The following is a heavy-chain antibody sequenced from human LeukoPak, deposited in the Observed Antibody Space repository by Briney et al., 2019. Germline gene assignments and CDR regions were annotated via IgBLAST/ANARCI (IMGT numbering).Heavy chain of an antibody. Sequence: GGSLKISCKGSGYRFTSYWIGWVRQIPGKGLGWMGIIYPGDSDTRYSPSFQGQVAISADKSISTAYLQWSSLKASDSAMYYCALMSGGGRIDYWGQGTLVTVSS. V-gene: IGHV5-51*01. CDR1: GYRFTSYW. CDR2: IYPGDSDT. J-gene: IGHJ4*02. D-gene: IGHD3-10*01. CDR3: ALMSGGGRIDY.